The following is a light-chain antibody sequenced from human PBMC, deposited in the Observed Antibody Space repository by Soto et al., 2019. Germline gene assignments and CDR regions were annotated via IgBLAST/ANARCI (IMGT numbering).Light chain of an antibody. CDR3: QQSYSAPPA. J-gene: IGKJ1*01. CDR1: QSISTF. CDR2: AAT. Sequence: DIQMTQSPLSLSASAGDRVSITCRASQSISTFLNWYQQTPGRAPKLLIYAATTLQRGVPSRFVGTGSGTDFTLTISSLQPEDFETYFCQQSYSAPPAFGQGTQVDIK. V-gene: IGKV1-39*01.